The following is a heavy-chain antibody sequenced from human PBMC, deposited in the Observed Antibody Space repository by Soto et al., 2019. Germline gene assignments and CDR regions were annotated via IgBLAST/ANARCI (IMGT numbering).Heavy chain of an antibody. Sequence: SETLSLTCTVSGGSISSSSYYWGWIRQPPGKGLEWIGSIYYSGSTYYNPSLKSRVTISVDTSKNQFSLKLSSVTAADTAVYYCARHEGEGHGGNFDYYYGMDVWGQGTTVTVSS. CDR1: GGSISSSSYY. V-gene: IGHV4-39*01. CDR3: ARHEGEGHGGNFDYYYGMDV. CDR2: IYYSGST. D-gene: IGHD2-21*02. J-gene: IGHJ6*02.